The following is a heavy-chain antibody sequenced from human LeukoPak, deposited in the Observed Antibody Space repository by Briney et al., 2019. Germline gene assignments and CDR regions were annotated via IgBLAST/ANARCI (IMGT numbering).Heavy chain of an antibody. D-gene: IGHD4-11*01. CDR1: GGSISSGGYY. CDR3: ARVGGRGYSNVFDY. J-gene: IGHJ4*02. V-gene: IGHV4-31*03. Sequence: SETLSLTCTVSGGSISSGGYYWSWLRQHPGKGLEWIGYIYYSGSTYYNPSLKSRVTISVDTSKNQFSLKLSSVTAADTAVYYCARVGGRGYSNVFDYWGQGTLVTVSS. CDR2: IYYSGST.